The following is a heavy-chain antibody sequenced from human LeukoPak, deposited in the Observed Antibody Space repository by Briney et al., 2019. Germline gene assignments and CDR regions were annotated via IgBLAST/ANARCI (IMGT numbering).Heavy chain of an antibody. CDR2: IYYSGST. D-gene: IGHD6-13*01. CDR1: GGSISSYY. CDR3: ARRPSRRSWYGRIDAAYFQH. J-gene: IGHJ1*01. V-gene: IGHV4-59*12. Sequence: NPSETLSLTCTVSGGSISSYYWSWIRQPPGKGLEWIGYIYYSGSTNYNPSLKSRVTISVDTSKNQFSLKLSSVTAADTAVYYCARRPSRRSWYGRIDAAYFQHWGQGTLVTVSS.